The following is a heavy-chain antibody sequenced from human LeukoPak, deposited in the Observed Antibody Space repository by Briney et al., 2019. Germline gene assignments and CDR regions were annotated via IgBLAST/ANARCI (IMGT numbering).Heavy chain of an antibody. CDR3: ASLTSGYGDFDY. Sequence: SVKVSCKASGGTFSSYAISWVRQAPGQGLEWMGGIIPIFGTANYAQKFQGRVTITTDESTSTAYMELNSLRSEDTAVYYCASLTSGYGDFDYWGQGTLVTVSS. D-gene: IGHD4-17*01. CDR2: IIPIFGTA. J-gene: IGHJ4*02. V-gene: IGHV1-69*05. CDR1: GGTFSSYA.